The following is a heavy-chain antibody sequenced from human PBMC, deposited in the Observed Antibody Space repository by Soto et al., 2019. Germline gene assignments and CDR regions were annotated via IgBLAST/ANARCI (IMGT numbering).Heavy chain of an antibody. D-gene: IGHD3-3*01. J-gene: IGHJ4*02. Sequence: GGSLRLSCAVSGFTFTNAWMNWVRQAPWKGLEWVARIKSKTDGGTTDYAAPVKDRFTISRDDSQNTLYLQMSSLKTEDTAMYYCTTDDFWSGQTIDYWGQGTLVTVSS. CDR2: IKSKTDGGTT. V-gene: IGHV3-15*07. CDR1: GFTFTNAW. CDR3: TTDDFWSGQTIDY.